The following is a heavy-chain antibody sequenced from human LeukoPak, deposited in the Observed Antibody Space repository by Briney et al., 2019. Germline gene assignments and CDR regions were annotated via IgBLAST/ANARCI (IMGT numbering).Heavy chain of an antibody. CDR2: FDPEDGET. J-gene: IGHJ4*02. D-gene: IGHD6-19*01. CDR3: ATSYSSGWDLDY. V-gene: IGHV1-24*01. CDR1: GYTLTELS. Sequence: ASVKVSCKVSGYTLTELSMHWVRQAPGKGLEWMGGFDPEDGETIYAQKFQGRVTMTEDTSTDTAYMELSSLRSEDTAVYYCATSYSSGWDLDYWGQGTLATVSS.